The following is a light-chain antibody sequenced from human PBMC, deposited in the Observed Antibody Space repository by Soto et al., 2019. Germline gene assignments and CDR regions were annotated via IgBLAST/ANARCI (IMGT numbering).Light chain of an antibody. CDR1: SSNIGHNY. CDR3: AAWDDSLRGVV. V-gene: IGLV1-47*01. Sequence: QSVLTQPPSVSAAPGQKVTISCSGSSSNIGHNYVYWYQQLPGTAPKLLVYRDNQRPSGVPDRFSGSKSGTSASLAISGLRSDDEADYYCAAWDDSLRGVVFGGGTKLTVL. CDR2: RDN. J-gene: IGLJ2*01.